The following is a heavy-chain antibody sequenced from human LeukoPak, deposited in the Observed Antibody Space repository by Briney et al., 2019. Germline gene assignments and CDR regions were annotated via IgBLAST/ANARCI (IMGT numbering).Heavy chain of an antibody. D-gene: IGHD3-10*01. CDR1: GFTFSNYG. CDR2: ISGSGGRT. Sequence: GGSLRLSCAASGFTFSNYGMSWVRQAPGKGLEWVSAISGSGGRTYYADSVKGRFTISRDNSKNTLYLQMNSLRAEDTAVYNCAKGDFYGSGRDYYYYMDVWGKGTTVTISS. V-gene: IGHV3-23*01. CDR3: AKGDFYGSGRDYYYYMDV. J-gene: IGHJ6*03.